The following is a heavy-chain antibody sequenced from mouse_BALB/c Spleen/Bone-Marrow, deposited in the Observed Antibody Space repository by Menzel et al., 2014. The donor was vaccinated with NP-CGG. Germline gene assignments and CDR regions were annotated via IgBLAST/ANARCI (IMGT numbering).Heavy chain of an antibody. CDR3: ARGGYYRYDGFAY. D-gene: IGHD2-14*01. CDR2: IYPGNGNT. CDR1: GYTFTDYY. J-gene: IGHJ3*01. V-gene: IGHV1-77*01. Sequence: QVHVKQSGAELARPGASVKLSCKASGYTFTDYYINWVRRRTGQGLEWIGEIYPGNGNTYYNEKFKGNATLTADKSSSTAYMQLSSLTSEDSAVYFCARGGYYRYDGFAYWGQGTLVTVSA.